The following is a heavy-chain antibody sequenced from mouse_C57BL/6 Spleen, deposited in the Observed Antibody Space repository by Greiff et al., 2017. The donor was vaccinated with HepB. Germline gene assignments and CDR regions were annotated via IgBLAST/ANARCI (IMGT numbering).Heavy chain of an antibody. CDR2: IDPNSGGT. V-gene: IGHV1-72*01. Sequence: QVQLKQPGAELVKPGASVKLSCKASGYTFTSYWMHWVKQRPGRGLEWIGRIDPNSGGTKYNEKFKSKATLTVDKPSSTAYMQLSSLTSEDSAVYYCASPYGNYRAWFAYWGQGTLVTVSA. J-gene: IGHJ3*01. CDR1: GYTFTSYW. D-gene: IGHD2-1*01. CDR3: ASPYGNYRAWFAY.